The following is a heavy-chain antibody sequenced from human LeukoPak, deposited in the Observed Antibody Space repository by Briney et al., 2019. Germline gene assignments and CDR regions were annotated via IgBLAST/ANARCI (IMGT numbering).Heavy chain of an antibody. Sequence: PGGSLRLSCAASGFTFSSYWMSWVRQAPGKGLEWVANIKQDGSEKYYVDSVKGRFTISRDNAKNSLYLRMNSLRAEDTAVYYCARDPALYYYDSSGLLDYWGQGTLVTVSS. CDR3: ARDPALYYYDSSGLLDY. CDR1: GFTFSSYW. CDR2: IKQDGSEK. V-gene: IGHV3-7*01. J-gene: IGHJ4*02. D-gene: IGHD3-22*01.